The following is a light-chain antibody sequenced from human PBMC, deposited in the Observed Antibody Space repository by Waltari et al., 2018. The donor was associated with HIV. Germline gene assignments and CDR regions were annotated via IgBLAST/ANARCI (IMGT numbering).Light chain of an antibody. CDR3: QVWDSSSDVV. J-gene: IGLJ2*01. Sequence: SYVLTQPPSVSVAPGQTARFTCGGNKIGSKRVHWYQQKPGQAPLLVRFDDSDRPSGIPERFSGSNSGNTATLTISRVEAGDEADYYCQVWDSSSDVVFGGGTKLTVL. CDR2: DDS. V-gene: IGLV3-21*02. CDR1: KIGSKR.